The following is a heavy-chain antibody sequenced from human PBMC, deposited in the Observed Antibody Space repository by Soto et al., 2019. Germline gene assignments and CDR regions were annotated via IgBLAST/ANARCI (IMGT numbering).Heavy chain of an antibody. J-gene: IGHJ3*02. Sequence: QVQLVESGGGLVEPGGSLRLSCGASGFTFSDYYMTWIRQAPGKGLEWVSYIAGTSYYTNYADSVKGRFIISRDNATRSLYLQMKSLRAEDTAVYYCASAKSSGRDDAFDIWGQGTVVTVSS. D-gene: IGHD1-26*01. CDR2: IAGTSYYT. V-gene: IGHV3-11*05. CDR1: GFTFSDYY. CDR3: ASAKSSGRDDAFDI.